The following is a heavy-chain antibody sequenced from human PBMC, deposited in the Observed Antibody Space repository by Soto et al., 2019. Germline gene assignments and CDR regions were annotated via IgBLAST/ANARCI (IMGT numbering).Heavy chain of an antibody. CDR1: GYTFTSYG. J-gene: IGHJ4*02. CDR3: ARAHPQYYYDSSGYPLYYFGY. D-gene: IGHD3-22*01. V-gene: IGHV1-18*01. Sequence: ASVKVSCKASGYTFTSYGISWVRQAPGQGLEWMEWISAYNGNTNYAQKLQGRVTMTTDTSTSTAYMELRSLRSDDTAVYYCARAHPQYYYDSSGYPLYYFGYWGQGTLVTVSS. CDR2: ISAYNGNT.